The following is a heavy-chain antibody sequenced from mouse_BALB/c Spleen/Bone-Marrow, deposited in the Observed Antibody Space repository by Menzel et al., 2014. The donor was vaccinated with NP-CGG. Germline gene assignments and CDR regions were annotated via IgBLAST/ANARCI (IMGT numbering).Heavy chain of an antibody. J-gene: IGHJ4*01. CDR2: ISSGGSYT. V-gene: IGHV5-6*02. CDR3: ARLTPDYAMDY. Sequence: GKLMESGGDLVKPGGSLKLSCAASGFTFSNYGMSWVRQTPDKRLEWVATISSGGSYTYFPDSVKGRFTISRDNAKNTLYLQMNSLKSEDAAMYYCARLTPDYAMDYWGQGTSVTVSS. D-gene: IGHD1-3*01. CDR1: GFTFSNYG.